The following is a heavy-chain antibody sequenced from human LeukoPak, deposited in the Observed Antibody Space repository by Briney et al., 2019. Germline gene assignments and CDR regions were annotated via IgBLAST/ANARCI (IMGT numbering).Heavy chain of an antibody. Sequence: SETLSLTCAVSGYSISNGYYWVWIRQPPGRGLEWIGSLYHSDSAYYNTSLRSRVSMSVDTSKNQFSLTLSFVTAADTAVYYCPRQHDSYYYYYLDVWGSGTTVTVSS. CDR3: PRQHDSYYYYYLDV. CDR1: GYSISNGYY. CDR2: LYHSDSA. V-gene: IGHV4-38-2*01. J-gene: IGHJ6*03.